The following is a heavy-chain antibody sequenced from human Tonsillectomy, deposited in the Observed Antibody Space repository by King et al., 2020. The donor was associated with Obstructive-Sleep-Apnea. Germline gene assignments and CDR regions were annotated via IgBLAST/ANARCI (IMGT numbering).Heavy chain of an antibody. CDR3: AGGPAFDSSGYIDY. CDR2: IYYSGST. J-gene: IGHJ4*02. Sequence: VQLQESGPGLVKPSETLSLTCTVSGGSVSSGSYYWSWIRQPPGKGLEWIGYIYYSGSTNYNPSLKSRVTISVDTSKNQFSLKLSSVTAADTAVYYCAGGPAFDSSGYIDYWGQGTLVTVSS. V-gene: IGHV4-61*01. CDR1: GGSVSSGSYY. D-gene: IGHD3-22*01.